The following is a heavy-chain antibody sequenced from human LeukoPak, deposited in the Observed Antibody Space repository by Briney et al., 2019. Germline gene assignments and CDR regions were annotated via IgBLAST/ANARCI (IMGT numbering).Heavy chain of an antibody. V-gene: IGHV1-18*01. CDR3: ARSRDGYKISPDGDY. J-gene: IGHJ4*02. Sequence: ASVKVSCKASGYTFTSYGISWVRQAPGQGLEWMGWISAYNGNTNYAQKLQGRVTMTTDTSTSPAYMELRSLRSDDTAVYYCARSRDGYKISPDGDYWGQGTLVTVSS. CDR1: GYTFTSYG. D-gene: IGHD5-12*01. CDR2: ISAYNGNT.